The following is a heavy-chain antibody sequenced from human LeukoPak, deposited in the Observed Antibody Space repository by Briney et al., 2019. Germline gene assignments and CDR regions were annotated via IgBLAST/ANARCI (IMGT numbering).Heavy chain of an antibody. D-gene: IGHD3-16*02. V-gene: IGHV4-4*07. Sequence: PSETLSLTCTVSGGSISSYYWSWIRQPAGKGLEWIGRIYTSGSTNYNPSLKSRVTMSVDTSKNQFSLKLSSVTAADTAVYYCAREAPIMITFGGVIVYYFDYWGQGTLVTVSS. J-gene: IGHJ4*02. CDR2: IYTSGST. CDR3: AREAPIMITFGGVIVYYFDY. CDR1: GGSISSYY.